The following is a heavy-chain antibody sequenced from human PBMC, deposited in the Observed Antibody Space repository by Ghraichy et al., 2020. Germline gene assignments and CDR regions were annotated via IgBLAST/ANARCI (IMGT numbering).Heavy chain of an antibody. CDR1: GFNFNNYA. D-gene: IGHD2-15*01. V-gene: IGHV3-30*04. CDR3: ARGVGRNSWSFGY. CDR2: ISYDGNKK. J-gene: IGHJ4*02. Sequence: GGSLRLSCAASGFNFNNYAMHWVRQAPGKGLEWVALISYDGNKKYDADPVKGRFTISRDNSTNTLYLQMNSLRVEDTAIYYCARGVGRNSWSFGYWGQGILVTVSS.